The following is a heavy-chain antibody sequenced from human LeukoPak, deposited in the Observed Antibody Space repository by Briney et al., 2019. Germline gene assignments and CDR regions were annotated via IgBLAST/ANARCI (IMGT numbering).Heavy chain of an antibody. CDR3: AKRLVRGVNNWFDP. CDR1: GFTFSSYA. D-gene: IGHD3-10*01. Sequence: GGSLRLSCAASGFTFSSYAMHWVRQAPGKGLEGVAVISYDGSNKYYADSVKGRFTVSRDNSKNTLYLQMNSLRAEDTAVYYCAKRLVRGVNNWFDPWGQGTLVTVSS. J-gene: IGHJ5*02. V-gene: IGHV3-30*04. CDR2: ISYDGSNK.